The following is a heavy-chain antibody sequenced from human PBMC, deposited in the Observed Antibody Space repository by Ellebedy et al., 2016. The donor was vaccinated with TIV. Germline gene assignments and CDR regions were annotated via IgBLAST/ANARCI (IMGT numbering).Heavy chain of an antibody. Sequence: GESLKISCSTSGFPFSSFTMHWVRQAPGRGLEWVSSISSTSAYIHYADSLKGRSTISRDNAKNSLHLHLNSLTVGDTAVYYCVRGASGSSVAGLNSWGQGTLVTVSS. V-gene: IGHV3-21*01. CDR2: ISSTSAYI. CDR3: VRGASGSSVAGLNS. CDR1: GFPFSSFT. D-gene: IGHD6-19*01. J-gene: IGHJ5*02.